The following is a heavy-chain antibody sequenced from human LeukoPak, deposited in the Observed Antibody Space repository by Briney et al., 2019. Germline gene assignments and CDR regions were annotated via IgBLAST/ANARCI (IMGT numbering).Heavy chain of an antibody. V-gene: IGHV1-46*01. Sequence: ASVKVSCKASGYTFTSYYMHWVRQAPGQGLEWMGIINPSGGSTSYAQKFQGRVTITRDTSTSTVYMELSSLRSEDTAVYYCAREGRQQLEIDYWGQGTLVTVSS. J-gene: IGHJ4*02. CDR2: INPSGGST. CDR3: AREGRQQLEIDY. CDR1: GYTFTSYY. D-gene: IGHD6-13*01.